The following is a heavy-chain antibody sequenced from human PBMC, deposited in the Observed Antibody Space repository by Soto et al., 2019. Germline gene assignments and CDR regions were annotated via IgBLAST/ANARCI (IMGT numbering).Heavy chain of an antibody. CDR2: IYYSGST. CDR3: ARTLSSSWGSNWFDP. Sequence: SETLSLTCXVSGGSISSGDYYWSWIRQPPGKGLEWIGYIYYSGSTYYNPSLKSRVTISVDTPKNQFSLKLSSVTAADTAVYYCARTLSSSWGSNWFDPWGQGTLVTVSS. J-gene: IGHJ5*02. CDR1: GGSISSGDYY. V-gene: IGHV4-30-4*01. D-gene: IGHD6-13*01.